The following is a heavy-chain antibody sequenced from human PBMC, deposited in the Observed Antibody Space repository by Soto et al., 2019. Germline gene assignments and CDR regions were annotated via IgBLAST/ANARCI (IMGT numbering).Heavy chain of an antibody. CDR1: GFTFSDYY. Sequence: QVQLVESGGGLVKPGGSLRLSCAASGFTFSDYYMSWIRQAPGKGLEWVSYISSSGSTIYYADSVKGRFTISRDNAKNSLYLQMNSLRADDTAVYYCAGKGYSSSWYTWMFDYWGQGTLVTVSS. CDR3: AGKGYSSSWYTWMFDY. J-gene: IGHJ4*02. D-gene: IGHD6-13*01. V-gene: IGHV3-11*01. CDR2: ISSSGSTI.